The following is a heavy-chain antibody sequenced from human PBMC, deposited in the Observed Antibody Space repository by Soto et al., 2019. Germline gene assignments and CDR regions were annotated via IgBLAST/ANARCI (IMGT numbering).Heavy chain of an antibody. CDR2: IYYSGST. D-gene: IGHD2-2*03. CDR1: GGSISSGGYY. V-gene: IGHV4-31*03. J-gene: IGHJ5*02. Sequence: QVQLQESGPGLVKPSQTLSLTCTVSGGSISSGGYYWSWIRQHPGKGLEWIGYIYYSGSTYYNPSLKSRVTISVGTSKNQFSLKLSSVTAADTAVYYCARAAMDIVVVPAASRGWFDPWGQGTLVTVSS. CDR3: ARAAMDIVVVPAASRGWFDP.